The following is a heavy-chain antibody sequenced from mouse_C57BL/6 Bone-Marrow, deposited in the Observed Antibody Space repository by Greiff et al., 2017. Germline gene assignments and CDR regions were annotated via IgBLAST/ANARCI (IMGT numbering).Heavy chain of an antibody. CDR3: VRHGPYGNYEAWFAY. V-gene: IGHV10-1*01. D-gene: IGHD2-10*02. Sequence: DVQLVESGGGLVQPKGSLKLSCAASGFSFNTYAMNWVRQAPGKGLEWVARIRSKSNNYATYYADSVKDRFTISRDDSESMLYLQMNNLKTEDTAMYYCVRHGPYGNYEAWFAYWGQGTLVTVSA. CDR1: GFSFNTYA. J-gene: IGHJ3*01. CDR2: IRSKSNNYAT.